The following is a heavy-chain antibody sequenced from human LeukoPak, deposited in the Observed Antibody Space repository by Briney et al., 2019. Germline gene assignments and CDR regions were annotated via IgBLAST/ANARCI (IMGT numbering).Heavy chain of an antibody. V-gene: IGHV3-74*01. CDR2: ISSDGSNT. CDR1: GFAFSRYW. Sequence: PGGSLRLSCAASGFAFSRYWMHWVRQAPGKGLLWVSRISSDGSNTLYADSVKGRFTVSRDNAKNTPYLQMDSLRADDTAVYYCATANYGLDVWGQGTTVTVSS. CDR3: ATANYGLDV. J-gene: IGHJ6*02.